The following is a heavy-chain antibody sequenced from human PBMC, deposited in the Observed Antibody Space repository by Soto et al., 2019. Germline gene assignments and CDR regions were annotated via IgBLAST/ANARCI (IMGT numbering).Heavy chain of an antibody. J-gene: IGHJ5*02. CDR2: LSHSGSA. Sequence: SETLSLTCVVSGLSISSGYYWGWLRQSPGKGLEWIGGLSHSGSAYYNPSFKSRVTLSVDTSKNQFSLKVTSVTAADTAIYYCARDEEQWLGYFDPWGQGTLVTVSS. CDR1: GLSISSGYY. D-gene: IGHD6-19*01. CDR3: ARDEEQWLGYFDP. V-gene: IGHV4-38-2*02.